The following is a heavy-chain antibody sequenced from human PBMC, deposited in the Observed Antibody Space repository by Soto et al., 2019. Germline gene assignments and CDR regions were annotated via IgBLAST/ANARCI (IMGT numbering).Heavy chain of an antibody. CDR2: IYSADNT. CDR1: GFTVSSNY. Sequence: GGSLRLSCVASGFTVSSNYMSWVRQAPGKGLEWVSVIYSADNTFYVDSVKGRFIISRDNSKNTVYLQMSSLRADDTAVYYCARGSLYWGQGTLVTVSS. CDR3: ARGSLY. V-gene: IGHV3-66*01. J-gene: IGHJ4*01.